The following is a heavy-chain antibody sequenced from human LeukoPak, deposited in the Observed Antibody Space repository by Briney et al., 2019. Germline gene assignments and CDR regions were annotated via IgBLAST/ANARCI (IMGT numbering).Heavy chain of an antibody. CDR2: IGRSGSTI. V-gene: IGHV3-11*01. CDR3: ARGSYDSSGYYYGQRNDAFDI. Sequence: PGGSLGLSCAASGFTFSDYYMSWIRQAPGKGLERVSYIGRSGSTIYYADSVKGRFTISRDNAKNSLYLQMNSLRAEDTAVYYCARGSYDSSGYYYGQRNDAFDIWGQGTMVTVSS. J-gene: IGHJ3*02. CDR1: GFTFSDYY. D-gene: IGHD3-22*01.